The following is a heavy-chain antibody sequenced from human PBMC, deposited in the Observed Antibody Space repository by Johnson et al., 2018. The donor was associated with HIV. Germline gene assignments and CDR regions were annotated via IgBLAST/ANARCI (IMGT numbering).Heavy chain of an antibody. Sequence: QVQLVESGGGLVQPGGSLRVSCEASGFTFDEYDMTWVRQGPGKGLEWVAFMGYDGSNEYYADSVKGRFTIYRDNSKNTLYLQMNSLRAGDTAVYYCARAVGVWGDQLGFDIWGQGTMVTVSS. V-gene: IGHV3-33*08. CDR2: MGYDGSNE. CDR3: ARAVGVWGDQLGFDI. J-gene: IGHJ3*02. D-gene: IGHD1-1*01. CDR1: GFTFDEYD.